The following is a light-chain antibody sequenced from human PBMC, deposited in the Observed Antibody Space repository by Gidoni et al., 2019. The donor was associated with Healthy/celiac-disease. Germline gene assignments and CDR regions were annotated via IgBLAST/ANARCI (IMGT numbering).Light chain of an antibody. CDR3: QQYNNWPPIT. V-gene: IGKV3-15*01. CDR2: GAS. Sequence: EIVMTQSPATLSVSPGERATLSCRASQSVRSNLAWYQQKPGQDPRLLIYGASTRATGIPARFSGSGSRTQFTLTISSLQSEDFAVYYCQQYNNWPPITFXPXTRLEIK. CDR1: QSVRSN. J-gene: IGKJ5*01.